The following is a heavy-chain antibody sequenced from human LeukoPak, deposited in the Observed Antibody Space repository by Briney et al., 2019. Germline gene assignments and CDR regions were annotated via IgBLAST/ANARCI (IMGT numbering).Heavy chain of an antibody. J-gene: IGHJ4*02. CDR3: ARVPMVRFYFDY. V-gene: IGHV3-74*01. CDR1: GFTFSNYW. Sequence: GGSLRLSCAASGFTFSNYWMHWVRQTPGKGLVWVSGINNDGRSASYADSVKGRFTISRDNSKNTLYLQMNSLRAEDTAVYYCARVPMVRFYFDYWGQGTLVTVSS. CDR2: INNDGRSA. D-gene: IGHD3-10*01.